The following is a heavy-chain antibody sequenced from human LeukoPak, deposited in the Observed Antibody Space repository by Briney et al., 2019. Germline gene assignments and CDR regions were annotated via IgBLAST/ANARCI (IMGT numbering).Heavy chain of an antibody. J-gene: IGHJ4*02. V-gene: IGHV4-38-2*01. CDR3: ARGPEFIRTAGMRMVGNFDY. CDR2: IYHSGSK. CDR1: GYSLSSGHF. D-gene: IGHD2-2*01. Sequence: SETLSLTCVVSGYSLSSGHFRVWIRQPPGKGLEWVGSIYHSGSKYYNQSLKSRVTISVETSNNQFSLKVISLTAADTAVYYFARGPEFIRTAGMRMVGNFDYWGQGTLVTVSS.